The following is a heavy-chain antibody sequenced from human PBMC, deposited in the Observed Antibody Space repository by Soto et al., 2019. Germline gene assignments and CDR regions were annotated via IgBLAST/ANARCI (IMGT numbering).Heavy chain of an antibody. Sequence: SETLSLTCAVSGGSISSGGYSWSWIRQPPGKGLEWIGYIYHSGSTYYNPSLKSRVTISVDRSKNQFSLKLSSVTAADTAVYYCARRRGFPYYYGMYVWGQGTTVTVSS. CDR1: GGSISSGGYS. D-gene: IGHD5-12*01. CDR3: ARRRGFPYYYGMYV. V-gene: IGHV4-30-2*01. J-gene: IGHJ6*02. CDR2: IYHSGST.